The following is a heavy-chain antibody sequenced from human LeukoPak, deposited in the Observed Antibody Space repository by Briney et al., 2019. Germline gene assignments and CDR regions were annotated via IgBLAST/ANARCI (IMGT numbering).Heavy chain of an antibody. J-gene: IGHJ4*02. D-gene: IGHD2-21*02. CDR1: GYTFTGYY. V-gene: IGHV7-4-1*02. CDR2: VNTNTGNP. Sequence: KXSCXASGYTFTGYYXHWVRQAPGQGLEWXXXVNTNTGNPTYAQGFTGRFVFSLDTSVSTAYLQISSLKAEDTAVYYCAREAYCGGDCYYLDYWGQGTLVTVSS. CDR3: AREAYCGGDCYYLDY.